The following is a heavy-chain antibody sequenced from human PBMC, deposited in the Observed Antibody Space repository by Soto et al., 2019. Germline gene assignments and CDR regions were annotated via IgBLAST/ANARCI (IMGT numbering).Heavy chain of an antibody. J-gene: IGHJ6*02. Sequence: GGSLRLSCAASGFTFSYYYMSWIRQAPGKGLEWVSYISSSGSTIYYADSVKGRFTISRDNAKNSLYLQMNSLRAEDTAVYYCARGGSSWFYYYYGMDVWGQGTTVTVSS. CDR1: GFTFSYYY. V-gene: IGHV3-11*01. CDR2: ISSSGSTI. CDR3: ARGGSSWFYYYYGMDV. D-gene: IGHD6-13*01.